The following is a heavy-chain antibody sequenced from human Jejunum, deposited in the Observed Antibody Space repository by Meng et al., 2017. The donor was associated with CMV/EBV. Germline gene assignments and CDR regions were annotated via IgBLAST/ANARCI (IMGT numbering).Heavy chain of an antibody. D-gene: IGHD6-19*01. V-gene: IGHV1-18*01. J-gene: IGHJ4*02. Sequence: QVQLVQSGAEVKKPGASVTVSCKASGYTFTNYVINWVRQAPGQGLEWMGWISGYNGNTNFPQNFQGRVTLTTDTSTNTAYMELRSLRSDDTAVYYCTRDRNVPGNSEFDYWGKGTLLNVS. CDR3: TRDRNVPGNSEFDY. CDR2: ISGYNGNT. CDR1: GYTFTNYV.